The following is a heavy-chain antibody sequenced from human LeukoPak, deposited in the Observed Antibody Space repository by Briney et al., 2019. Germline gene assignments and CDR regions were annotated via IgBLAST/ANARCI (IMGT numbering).Heavy chain of an antibody. CDR3: AGDRAQYYDDSFDI. CDR2: IKPDGSAV. V-gene: IGHV3-7*01. CDR1: GLTFNIYW. J-gene: IGHJ3*02. Sequence: GSLRLSCAASGLTFNIYWMSWIRQAPGKGLEWVANIKPDGSAVYYLDSVKGRITISRDNAQNSVFLQMNTLRVEDTAVYYCAGDRAQYYDDSFDIWGQGTMVTVSS. D-gene: IGHD3-3*01.